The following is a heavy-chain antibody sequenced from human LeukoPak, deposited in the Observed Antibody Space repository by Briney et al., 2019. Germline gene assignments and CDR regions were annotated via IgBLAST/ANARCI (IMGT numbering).Heavy chain of an antibody. D-gene: IGHD6-19*01. CDR2: ISGSGGST. CDR3: AREYSSGWPDTFYYYYGMDV. V-gene: IGHV3-23*01. CDR1: GFTFSSYA. J-gene: IGHJ6*02. Sequence: GGSLRLSCAASGFTFSSYAMSWVRQAPGKGLEWVSAISGSGGSTYYADSVKGRFTISRDNSKNTLYLQMNSLRAEGTAVYYCAREYSSGWPDTFYYYYGMDVWGQGTTVTVSS.